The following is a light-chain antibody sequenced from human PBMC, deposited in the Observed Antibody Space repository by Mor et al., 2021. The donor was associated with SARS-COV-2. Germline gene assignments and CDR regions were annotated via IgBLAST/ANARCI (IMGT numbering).Light chain of an antibody. CDR2: AVS. Sequence: GKAPKSLIYAVSNLQSGVPSKFSGVGSGTEFTLTISSLQPEDFATYYCQQYYNSPLTFGPGTKVDI. V-gene: IGKV1-16*02. J-gene: IGKJ3*01. CDR3: QQYYNSPLT.